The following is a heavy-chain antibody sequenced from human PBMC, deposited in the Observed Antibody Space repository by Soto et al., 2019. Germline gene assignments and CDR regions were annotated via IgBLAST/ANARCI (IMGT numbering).Heavy chain of an antibody. D-gene: IGHD5-12*01. CDR1: GFSLSTDDVG. Sequence: SGPTLVNPTQTLTLTCTFSGFSLSTDDVGVGWIRQPPVKALDWLAVIYWNDDKRYSPSLKSRLTITKGDSTNQVVLTMTNMDPVDTATYYCAHFSGYEQFDYWGQGTLVTVSS. V-gene: IGHV2-5*01. CDR2: IYWNDDK. J-gene: IGHJ4*02. CDR3: AHFSGYEQFDY.